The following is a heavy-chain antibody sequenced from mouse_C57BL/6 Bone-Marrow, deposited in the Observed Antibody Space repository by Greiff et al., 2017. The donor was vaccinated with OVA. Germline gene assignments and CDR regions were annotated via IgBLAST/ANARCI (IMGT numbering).Heavy chain of an antibody. CDR2: IRSKSNNYAT. J-gene: IGHJ1*03. Sequence: EVQLVESGGGLVQPKGSLKLSCAASGFSFNTYAMNWVRQAPGKGVEWVARIRSKSNNYATYYADSVKDRFTNSRDESESMLYLQMNNVKTEDTAMYYCVRHDVYWYFDVWGTGTTVTVSS. D-gene: IGHD2-3*01. V-gene: IGHV10-1*01. CDR1: GFSFNTYA. CDR3: VRHDVYWYFDV.